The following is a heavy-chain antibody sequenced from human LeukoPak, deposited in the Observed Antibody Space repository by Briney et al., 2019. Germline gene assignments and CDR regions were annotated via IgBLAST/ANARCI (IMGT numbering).Heavy chain of an antibody. Sequence: GGSLRLSCAASGFTFSSYAMSWVRQAPGKGLEWVSAISGSGGSTYYADSVKGRFTISRDNAKNTLYLQMNSLRAEDTAVYYCARGPYEYSSSQRSFDYWGQGTLVTVSS. D-gene: IGHD6-6*01. J-gene: IGHJ4*02. V-gene: IGHV3-23*01. CDR3: ARGPYEYSSSQRSFDY. CDR2: ISGSGGST. CDR1: GFTFSSYA.